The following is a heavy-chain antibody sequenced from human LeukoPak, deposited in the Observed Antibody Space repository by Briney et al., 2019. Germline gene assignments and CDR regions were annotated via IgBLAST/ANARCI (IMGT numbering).Heavy chain of an antibody. V-gene: IGHV4-31*03. Sequence: SETLSLTCTVSGGSVSSGGYYWSWIRQHPGKGLEWIGYIYYSGCTYYNPSLKSRVTISVDTSKNQFSLKLSSVTAADTAVYYCARGTFGELFDYWGQGTLVTVSS. CDR3: ARGTFGELFDY. CDR1: GGSVSSGGYY. D-gene: IGHD3-10*01. CDR2: IYYSGCT. J-gene: IGHJ4*02.